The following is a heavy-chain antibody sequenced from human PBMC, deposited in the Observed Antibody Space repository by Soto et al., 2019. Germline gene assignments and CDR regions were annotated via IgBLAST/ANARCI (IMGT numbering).Heavy chain of an antibody. D-gene: IGHD4-17*01. CDR2: ISYDGSNK. V-gene: IGHV3-30*03. J-gene: IGHJ5*02. Sequence: PGGSLRLSCAASGFTFSKFAMHWVRQAPGKGLEWVAVISYDGSNKQYADSVKGRFTISRDISDNTLFLQMNSLRVEDTAVYYCATNQFRTAAGTTEASWGQGTLVTVSS. CDR1: GFTFSKFA. CDR3: ATNQFRTAAGTTEAS.